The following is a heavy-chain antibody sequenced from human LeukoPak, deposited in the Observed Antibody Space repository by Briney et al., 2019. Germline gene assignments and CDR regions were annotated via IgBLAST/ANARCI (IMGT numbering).Heavy chain of an antibody. D-gene: IGHD3-22*01. CDR3: ARSGVSKSKTIIVVPEVWFDP. V-gene: IGHV3-30*03. CDR1: GFTFSSYG. Sequence: PGGSLRLSCAASGFTFSSYGMHWVRQAPGKGLEWVAVISYDGSNKYYADSVKGRFTISRDNSKNTLYLQMNSLRAEDTAVYYCARSGVSKSKTIIVVPEVWFDPWGQGTLVTVSS. J-gene: IGHJ5*02. CDR2: ISYDGSNK.